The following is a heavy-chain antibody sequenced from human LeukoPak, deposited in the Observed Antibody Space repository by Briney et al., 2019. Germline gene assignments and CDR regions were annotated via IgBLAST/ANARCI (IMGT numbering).Heavy chain of an antibody. CDR1: GFTFSSYS. J-gene: IGHJ5*02. D-gene: IGHD3/OR15-3a*01. CDR3: TRDRYDFDSPGWFDP. Sequence: GGSLRLSCAASGFTFSSYSMNWVRQAPGKGLEWVSYISSSSSTIYYADSVKGRFTISRDNAKNSLYLQMNSLRAEDTAVYYCTRDRYDFDSPGWFDPWGQGTLVTVSS. V-gene: IGHV3-48*04. CDR2: ISSSSSTI.